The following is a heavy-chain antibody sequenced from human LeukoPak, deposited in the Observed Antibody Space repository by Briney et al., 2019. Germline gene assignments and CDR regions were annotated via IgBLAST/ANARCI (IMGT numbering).Heavy chain of an antibody. V-gene: IGHV1-18*01. CDR1: GYTFTING. J-gene: IGHJ4*02. CDR2: FSAYNGSR. Sequence: GASGNLSFTASGYTFTINGNSWGWHGPGPGIEWKWWFSAYNGSRNYAQKLQGRGTMTTDTSTSTAYMELRSLRSDDTAVYYCVRDRWELLSGSDYWGQGTLVTVSS. CDR3: VRDRWELLSGSDY. D-gene: IGHD1-26*01.